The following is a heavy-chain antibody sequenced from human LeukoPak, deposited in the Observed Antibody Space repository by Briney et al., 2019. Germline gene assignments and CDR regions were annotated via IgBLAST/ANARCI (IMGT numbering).Heavy chain of an antibody. CDR2: ISAYNGNT. CDR1: GYTFTSYG. Sequence: GASVKVSRKASGYTFTSYGISWVRQAPGQGLEWTGWISAYNGNTNYAQKLQGRVTMTTDTSTSTAYMELRSLRSDDTAVYYCARATMVQGVITPPFDYWGQGTLVTVSS. V-gene: IGHV1-18*01. D-gene: IGHD3-10*01. J-gene: IGHJ4*02. CDR3: ARATMVQGVITPPFDY.